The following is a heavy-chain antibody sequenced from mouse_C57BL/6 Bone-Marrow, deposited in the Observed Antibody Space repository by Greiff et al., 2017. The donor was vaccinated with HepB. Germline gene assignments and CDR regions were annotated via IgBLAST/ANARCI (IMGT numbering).Heavy chain of an antibody. CDR3: ARFWLLRFAWFAY. Sequence: QVQLQQPGAELVKPGASVKLSCKASGYTFTSYWMQWVKQRPGQGLEWIGEIDPSDSYTNYNQKFKGKATLTVDTSSSTAYMQLSSLTSEDSAVYYCARFWLLRFAWFAYWGQGTLVTVSA. CDR2: IDPSDSYT. V-gene: IGHV1-50*01. CDR1: GYTFTSYW. J-gene: IGHJ3*01. D-gene: IGHD2-3*01.